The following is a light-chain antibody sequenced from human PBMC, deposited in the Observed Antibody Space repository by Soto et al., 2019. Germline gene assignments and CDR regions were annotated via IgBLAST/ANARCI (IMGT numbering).Light chain of an antibody. CDR2: NNN. CDR1: NSNIGSNT. CDR3: ASWDDSLNGYV. J-gene: IGLJ1*01. Sequence: QSVLTQPPSASGNPGQRVTISCSGSNSNIGSNTVNWYQQFPGTAPKLLIHNNNHRPSGVPDRFSGSKSGTSASLAISGLQSEDDADYYCASWDDSLNGYVFGTGTKVTVL. V-gene: IGLV1-44*01.